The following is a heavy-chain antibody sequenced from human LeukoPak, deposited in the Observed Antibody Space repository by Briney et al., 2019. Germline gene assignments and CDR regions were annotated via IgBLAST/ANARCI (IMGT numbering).Heavy chain of an antibody. V-gene: IGHV4-34*01. CDR3: ARRRQWLARPFDY. J-gene: IGHJ4*02. CDR1: GGSFSGYY. Sequence: SETLSLTCAVYGGSFSGYYWSWIRQPPGKGLEWIGEINHSGSTNYNPSLKSRVTISVDTSKNQFSLKLSSVTAADTAVYYCARRRQWLARPFDYWGQGNLVTVSS. CDR2: INHSGST. D-gene: IGHD6-19*01.